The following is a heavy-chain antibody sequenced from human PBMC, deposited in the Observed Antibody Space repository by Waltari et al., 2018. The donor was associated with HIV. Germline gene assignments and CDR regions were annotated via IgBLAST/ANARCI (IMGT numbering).Heavy chain of an antibody. CDR1: GFTFRTYW. J-gene: IGHJ6*02. V-gene: IGHV3-7*01. CDR3: ARDLKDYDFWSPVDV. Sequence: EVQLVESGGGLVQHGGSLRLSCAASGFTFRTYWMTWVRQAPGKGLESLANIKQDGSEKYYADSVKGRFTVSRDNNKKSLYLQMSSLRAEDTAVYYCARDLKDYDFWSPVDVWGQGTTVTVSS. CDR2: IKQDGSEK. D-gene: IGHD3-3*01.